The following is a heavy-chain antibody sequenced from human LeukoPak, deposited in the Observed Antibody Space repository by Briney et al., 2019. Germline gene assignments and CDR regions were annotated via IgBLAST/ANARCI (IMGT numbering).Heavy chain of an antibody. D-gene: IGHD3-9*01. CDR2: ISWNSGSI. J-gene: IGHJ4*02. CDR3: AKHRSLGGPILTGHFDC. V-gene: IGHV3-9*01. CDR1: GFTFDDYA. Sequence: SGGSLRLSCAASGFTFDDYAMHWVRQAPGKGLEWVSGISWNSGSIGYADSVKGRFTISRDNARNSLYLQMNSLRVEDTAFYYCAKHRSLGGPILTGHFDCWGQGTLVTVSS.